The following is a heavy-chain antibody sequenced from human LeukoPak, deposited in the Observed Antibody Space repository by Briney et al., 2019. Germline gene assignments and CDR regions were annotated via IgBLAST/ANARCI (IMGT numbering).Heavy chain of an antibody. CDR1: GFTFSNYA. CDR2: IIGSGGST. V-gene: IGHV3-23*01. CDR3: AKKRGGVGATQVFRFDY. Sequence: GSLRLSCAASGFTFSNYAMSWARQAPGKGLEWVSTIIGSGGSTNYADSVKGRFTISRDNSKNTLYLQMNSLRAEDTAVYYCAKKRGGVGATQVFRFDYWGQGTLVTVSS. J-gene: IGHJ4*02. D-gene: IGHD1-26*01.